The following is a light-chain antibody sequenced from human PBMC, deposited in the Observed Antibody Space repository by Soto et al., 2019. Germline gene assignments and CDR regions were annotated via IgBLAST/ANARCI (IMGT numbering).Light chain of an antibody. CDR2: GAS. CDR3: QQYGTSPRT. V-gene: IGKV3-20*01. J-gene: IGKJ5*01. Sequence: EIVLTQSPGTLSLSPGDRGTLSCRASQSVSSTYLGWYQQKPGQAPRLLIYGASSRATGIPDRFSGSGSGTDFTLTISRLEPEDFAVYICQQYGTSPRTFGQGTRLEIK. CDR1: QSVSSTY.